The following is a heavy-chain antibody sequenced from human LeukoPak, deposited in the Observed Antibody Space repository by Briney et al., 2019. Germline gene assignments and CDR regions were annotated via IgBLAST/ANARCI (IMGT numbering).Heavy chain of an antibody. Sequence: GGSLRLSCAASEFTFTSYELNWVRQAPGKGLEWVAYISSSGNTISYADSVKGRFTISRDNAKNSLYLQVISLRAEDTAVYYCARGPSIAARYDAFDIWGQGTMVTVSS. CDR3: ARGPSIAARYDAFDI. D-gene: IGHD6-6*01. CDR1: EFTFTSYE. CDR2: ISSSGNTI. V-gene: IGHV3-48*03. J-gene: IGHJ3*02.